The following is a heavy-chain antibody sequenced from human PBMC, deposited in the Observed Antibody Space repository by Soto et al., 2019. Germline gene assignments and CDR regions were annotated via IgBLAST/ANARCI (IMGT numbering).Heavy chain of an antibody. J-gene: IGHJ4*02. V-gene: IGHV3-9*01. Sequence: EVQLVETGGGLVQPGRSLRLSCAASGFTFDDYAMHWVRQAPGKGLEWVSRISWNSGSIGYADSVKGRFTISRDNAKNSLYLQMNSLRAEATALYYCAKAVGSYGNFDYWGQGTLVTVSS. CDR2: ISWNSGSI. D-gene: IGHD5-18*01. CDR3: AKAVGSYGNFDY. CDR1: GFTFDDYA.